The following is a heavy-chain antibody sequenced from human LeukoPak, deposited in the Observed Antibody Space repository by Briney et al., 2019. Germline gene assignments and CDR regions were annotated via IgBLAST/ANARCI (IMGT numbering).Heavy chain of an antibody. Sequence: AGGSLRLSCVTSGSTLRSHTMNWVRQAPGKGLEWVSYISTSTSTIYYADSVKGRFTISRDNAKNSLYLQMNSLRAEDTAVYYCAREYRSSTGKASDYWGQGTLVTVSS. CDR3: AREYRSSTGKASDY. D-gene: IGHD6-6*01. V-gene: IGHV3-48*01. CDR1: GSTLRSHT. J-gene: IGHJ4*02. CDR2: ISTSTSTI.